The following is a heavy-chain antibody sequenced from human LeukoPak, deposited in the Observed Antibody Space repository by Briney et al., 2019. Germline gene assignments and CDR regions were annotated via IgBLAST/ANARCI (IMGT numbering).Heavy chain of an antibody. CDR3: ATASERGGSFDI. CDR1: GYTLTELS. V-gene: IGHV1-24*01. D-gene: IGHD3-10*01. Sequence: ASVNVSCKVSGYTLTELSMHWVRQAPGKGLEWMGGFDPEDGETIYAQKSQGRVTMTEDTSTDTAYMELSSLRSEDTAVYYCATASERGGSFDIWGQGTMVTVSS. CDR2: FDPEDGET. J-gene: IGHJ3*02.